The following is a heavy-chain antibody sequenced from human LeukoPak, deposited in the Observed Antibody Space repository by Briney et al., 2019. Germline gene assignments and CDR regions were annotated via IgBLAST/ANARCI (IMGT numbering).Heavy chain of an antibody. CDR2: IKSKTDGGTT. V-gene: IGHV3-15*01. CDR3: TTDRASYDAFDI. Sequence: GGSLRLSCAASGFTFSNAWMSWVRQAPGKGLEWVGRIKSKTDGGTTDYAAPVKGRFTISRDDSKNTLYLQMNSLKTEDTAVYYCTTDRASYDAFDIWGQGTMVTVSS. CDR1: GFTFSNAW. J-gene: IGHJ3*02.